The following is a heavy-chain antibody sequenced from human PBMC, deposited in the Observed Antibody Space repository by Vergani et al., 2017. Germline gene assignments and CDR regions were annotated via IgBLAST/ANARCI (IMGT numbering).Heavy chain of an antibody. CDR2: ISSSSSYI. D-gene: IGHD3-22*01. Sequence: EVQLVESGGGLVKPGGSLRLSCAASGFTFSSYSMNWVRQAPGKGLEWVSSISSSSSYIYYADSVKGRFTLSRDNAKNSLYLQMNSLRAEDTAVYYCAREEYYYDSSGYPSDYWGQGTLVTVSS. V-gene: IGHV3-21*01. J-gene: IGHJ4*02. CDR3: AREEYYYDSSGYPSDY. CDR1: GFTFSSYS.